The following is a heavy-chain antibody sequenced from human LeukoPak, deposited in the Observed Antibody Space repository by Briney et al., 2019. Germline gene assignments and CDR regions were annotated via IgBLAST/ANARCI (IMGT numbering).Heavy chain of an antibody. D-gene: IGHD1-26*01. CDR1: GFTFSGYW. Sequence: GSLRLSCATSGFTFSGYWMHWVRQVPGKGLDWVSRINEDGSITTHADSVKGRFTISRDNARNTLYLQMNSLRSEDTAVYYCARDPGGIAGSWGQGTLVTVSS. CDR3: ARDPGGIAGS. J-gene: IGHJ4*02. CDR2: INEDGSIT. V-gene: IGHV3-74*01.